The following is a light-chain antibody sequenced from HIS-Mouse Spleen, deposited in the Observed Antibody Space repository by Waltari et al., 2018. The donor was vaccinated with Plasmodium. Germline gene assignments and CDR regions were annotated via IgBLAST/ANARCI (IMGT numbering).Light chain of an antibody. Sequence: SYELTQPPSVSVSPGQTARITCSGDALPKQYAYLYQQKSGPAPALVIYEDSKRPSGIPERFSGSSSGTMATLTISGAQVEDEADYYCYSTDSSGNHRVFGGGTKLTVL. J-gene: IGLJ3*02. CDR2: EDS. CDR3: YSTDSSGNHRV. V-gene: IGLV3-10*01. CDR1: ALPKQY.